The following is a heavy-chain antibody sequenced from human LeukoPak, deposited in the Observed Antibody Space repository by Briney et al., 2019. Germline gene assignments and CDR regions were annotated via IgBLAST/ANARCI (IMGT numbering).Heavy chain of an antibody. Sequence: GGSLRLSCAASGFTFSSYAMSWVRQAPGKGLEWVSAISGSGGSTYYADSVKGRFTISRDNSKNTLYLQMNSLRAEDTAVYYCAKDGAGYDYYGMDVWGQGTTVTVSS. CDR2: ISGSGGST. V-gene: IGHV3-23*01. D-gene: IGHD3-9*01. J-gene: IGHJ6*02. CDR3: AKDGAGYDYYGMDV. CDR1: GFTFSSYA.